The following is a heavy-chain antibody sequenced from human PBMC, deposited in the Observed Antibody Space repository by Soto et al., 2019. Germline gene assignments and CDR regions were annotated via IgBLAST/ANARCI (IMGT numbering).Heavy chain of an antibody. Sequence: GGSLRLSCAASGFTFSSYAMSWVRQAPGKGLEWVSAISGSGGSTFYADSVKGRFTLSRDNSKNTLYLQMNSLRAEDTAVYYCAKDPWSGSRCKTLDHWGQGTLVTVSS. D-gene: IGHD3-3*01. CDR2: ISGSGGST. J-gene: IGHJ4*02. V-gene: IGHV3-23*01. CDR3: AKDPWSGSRCKTLDH. CDR1: GFTFSSYA.